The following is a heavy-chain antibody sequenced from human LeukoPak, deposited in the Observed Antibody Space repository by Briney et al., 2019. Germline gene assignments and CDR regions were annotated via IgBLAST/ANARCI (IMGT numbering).Heavy chain of an antibody. J-gene: IGHJ5*02. Sequence: GGSLRLSCAASGFTFSSYWMSWIRQAPGKGLEWVANIKQDGSEKYYVDSVKGRFTISRDNAKNSLYLQMNSLRAEDTAVYYCAKDLAGRVPRQAYWFDPWGQGTLVTVSS. CDR1: GFTFSSYW. CDR2: IKQDGSEK. CDR3: AKDLAGRVPRQAYWFDP. D-gene: IGHD6-13*01. V-gene: IGHV3-7*01.